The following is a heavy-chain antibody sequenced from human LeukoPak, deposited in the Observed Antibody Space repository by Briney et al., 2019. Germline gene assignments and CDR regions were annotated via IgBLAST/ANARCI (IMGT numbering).Heavy chain of an antibody. CDR2: INPNSGGT. V-gene: IGHV1-2*02. CDR3: ARGATVRHVWFDP. D-gene: IGHD4-17*01. Sequence: ASVKVSCKASGYTFTGYYMHWVRQAPGQGLEWMGWINPNSGGTNYAQKFQGRVTMTRDTSISTAYMELSRLRSDDTAVYYCARGATVRHVWFDPWGQGTLVTVSS. J-gene: IGHJ5*02. CDR1: GYTFTGYY.